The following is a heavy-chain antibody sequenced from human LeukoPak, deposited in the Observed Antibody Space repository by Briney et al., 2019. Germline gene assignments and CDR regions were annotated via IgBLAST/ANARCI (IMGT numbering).Heavy chain of an antibody. CDR3: ARAYHSSWYLNWFDP. Sequence: SETLSLTCTLSGGSFSSYYWSWIRQPPRKGLEWIGSIYHNGNTYYNPSLKSRVTISVDTSKNEFSLKLSSVTAADTAVYYCARAYHSSWYLNWFDPWGQGTLVTVSS. CDR1: GGSFSSYY. CDR2: IYHNGNT. D-gene: IGHD6-13*01. V-gene: IGHV4-38-2*02. J-gene: IGHJ5*02.